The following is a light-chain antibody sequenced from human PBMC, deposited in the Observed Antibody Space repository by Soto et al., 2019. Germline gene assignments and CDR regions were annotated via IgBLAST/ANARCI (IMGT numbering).Light chain of an antibody. CDR3: RSYTSSSTLIV. CDR2: DVS. CDR1: SSDVGGYNY. J-gene: IGLJ2*01. V-gene: IGLV2-14*01. Sequence: QSALTQPASVSGSPGQSITISCTGTSSDVGGYNYVSWYQQHPGKAPKLMIYDVSNRPSGVSNRFSGSKSGNTASLTISGRLAEDAAAYYSRSYTSSSTLIVFGGGTKLTVL.